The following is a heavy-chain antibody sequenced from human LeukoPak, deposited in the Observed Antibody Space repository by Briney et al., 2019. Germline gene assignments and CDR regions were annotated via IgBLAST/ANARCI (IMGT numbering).Heavy chain of an antibody. CDR1: GGSISSSNYY. CDR3: ARLRGGSGSYWEAYYFDY. V-gene: IGHV4-39*01. CDR2: IYYSGST. J-gene: IGHJ4*02. D-gene: IGHD3-10*01. Sequence: SETLSLTCTVSGGSISSSNYYWGWIRQPPGKGLEWIGRIYYSGSTYYNPSLKSRVTISVDTSKNQFSLKLSSVTAADTAVYYCARLRGGSGSYWEAYYFDYWGQGTLVTVSS.